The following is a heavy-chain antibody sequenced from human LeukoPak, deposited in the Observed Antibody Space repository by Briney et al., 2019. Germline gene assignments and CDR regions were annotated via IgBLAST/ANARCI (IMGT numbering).Heavy chain of an antibody. Sequence: SGPTLVNPTQTLTLTCTFSGFSLSTSGVGVGWIRQPPEKALEWLALIYWNDDKRYSPSLKSRLTITKDTSKNQVVLRMTNMDPVDTATYYCAHFVRVTTHFDLWGQGTLVTVSS. J-gene: IGHJ4*02. D-gene: IGHD2-21*02. V-gene: IGHV2-5*01. CDR1: GFSLSTSGVG. CDR2: IYWNDDK. CDR3: AHFVRVTTHFDL.